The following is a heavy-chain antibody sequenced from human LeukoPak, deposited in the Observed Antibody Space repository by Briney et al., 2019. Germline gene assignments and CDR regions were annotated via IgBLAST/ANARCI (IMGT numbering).Heavy chain of an antibody. D-gene: IGHD2-2*02. CDR3: ARVQLPYQELDY. Sequence: ASVKVSCKASGYTFTGYYMHWVRQAPGQGLEWMGRIIPILGIAYYAQKFQGRVTITADKSTSTAYMELSSLRSEDTAVYYCARVQLPYQELDYWGQGTLVTVSS. J-gene: IGHJ4*02. CDR1: GYTFTGYY. CDR2: IIPILGIA. V-gene: IGHV1-69*04.